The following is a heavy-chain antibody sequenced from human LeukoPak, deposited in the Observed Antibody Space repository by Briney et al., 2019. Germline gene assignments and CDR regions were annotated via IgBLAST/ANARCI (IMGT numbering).Heavy chain of an antibody. V-gene: IGHV4-59*02. J-gene: IGHJ4*02. CDR2: IYYSGST. CDR1: GGSVSSYY. Sequence: SSETLSLTCTISGGSVSSYYWNWIRQPPGKGLEWIGYIYYSGSTNYNPSLKSRVTISIDTSKNQFSLKLSSVTAADTAVYYCAREGGYSSSWSYFDYWGQGTLVTVSS. CDR3: AREGGYSSSWSYFDY. D-gene: IGHD6-13*01.